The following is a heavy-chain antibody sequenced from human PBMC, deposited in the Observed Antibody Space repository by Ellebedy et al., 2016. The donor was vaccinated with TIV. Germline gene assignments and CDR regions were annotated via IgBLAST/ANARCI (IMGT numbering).Heavy chain of an antibody. CDR3: AKKAVAGTSGWYFDL. D-gene: IGHD6-19*01. V-gene: IGHV3-23*01. CDR1: GFTFSSYA. J-gene: IGHJ2*01. CDR2: ISGSGGST. Sequence: GESLKISXAASGFTFSSYAMSWVRQAPGKGLEWVSAISGSGGSTYYADSVKGRFTISRDNSKNTLYLQMNSLRAEDTAVYYCAKKAVAGTSGWYFDLWGRGTLVTVSS.